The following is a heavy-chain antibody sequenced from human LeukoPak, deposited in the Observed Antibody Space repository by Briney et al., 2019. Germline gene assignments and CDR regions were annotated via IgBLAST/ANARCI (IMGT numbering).Heavy chain of an antibody. CDR3: ARDDYSSSWYKLDY. V-gene: IGHV1-69*05. CDR2: IIPIFGTA. Sequence: ASVKVSCKASGGTFTSYAISWVRQAPGQGLEWMGGIIPIFGTANYAQKFQGRVTITKDESTSTAYMELSSLRSEDTAVYYCARDDYSSSWYKLDYWGQGTLVTVSS. J-gene: IGHJ4*02. D-gene: IGHD6-13*01. CDR1: GGTFTSYA.